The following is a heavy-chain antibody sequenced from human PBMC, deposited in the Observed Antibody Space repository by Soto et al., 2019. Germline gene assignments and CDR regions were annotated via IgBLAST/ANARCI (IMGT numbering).Heavy chain of an antibody. CDR3: ASRPHRRSPTGCRSWFDP. J-gene: IGHJ5*02. CDR2: IYYSGST. Sequence: QVQLQESGPGLVKPSETLSLTCTVSGGSISSYYWSWIRQPPGKGLEWIGYIYYSGSTKYNPSLKSRVTIPVDKPKNQLSREPSSVTGADTAVYYCASRPHRRSPTGCRSWFDPWGQGTLVTVSS. CDR1: GGSISSYY. D-gene: IGHD3-9*01. V-gene: IGHV4-59*08.